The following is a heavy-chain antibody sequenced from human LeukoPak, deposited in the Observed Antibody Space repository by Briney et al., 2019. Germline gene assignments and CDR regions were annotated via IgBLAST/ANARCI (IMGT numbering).Heavy chain of an antibody. CDR3: ARGNYDFWSGYYPLYYYYGMDV. V-gene: IGHV4-34*01. Sequence: PSETLSLTCAVYGGSFSGYYWSWIRQPPRKGLQWIGEINHILSTNYNPSLKSRVTISVDTSKNQFSLKLSSVTAADTAVYYCARGNYDFWSGYYPLYYYYGMDVWGQGTTVTVSS. D-gene: IGHD3-3*01. CDR2: INHILST. CDR1: GGSFSGYY. J-gene: IGHJ6*02.